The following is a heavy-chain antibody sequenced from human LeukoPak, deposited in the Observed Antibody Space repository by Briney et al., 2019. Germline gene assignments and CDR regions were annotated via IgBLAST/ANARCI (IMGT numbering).Heavy chain of an antibody. CDR2: IVVGSGNG. CDR3: AAGTAGRPEYFQH. D-gene: IGHD6-6*01. CDR1: GFTFTSSA. J-gene: IGHJ1*01. Sequence: GASVKVSCKASGFTFTSSAMQWVRQARGQRLEWIGWIVVGSGNGNYAQKFQERVSITRDMSTRTAYMELSSLRSEDTAVYYCAAGTAGRPEYFQHWGQGTLVTVSS. V-gene: IGHV1-58*02.